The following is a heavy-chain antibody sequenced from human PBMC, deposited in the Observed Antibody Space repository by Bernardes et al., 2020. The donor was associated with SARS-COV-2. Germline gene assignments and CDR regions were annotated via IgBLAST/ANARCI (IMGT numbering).Heavy chain of an antibody. Sequence: SETLSLTCTVSGGSISSGGYYWSWIRQHPGKGLEWIGYIYYSGSTYYNPSLKSRVTISVDTSKNQFSLKLSSVTAADTAVYYCARAGASTIFGVVAHFDYWGQETLVTVSS. V-gene: IGHV4-31*03. J-gene: IGHJ4*02. CDR1: GGSISSGGYY. D-gene: IGHD3-3*01. CDR3: ARAGASTIFGVVAHFDY. CDR2: IYYSGST.